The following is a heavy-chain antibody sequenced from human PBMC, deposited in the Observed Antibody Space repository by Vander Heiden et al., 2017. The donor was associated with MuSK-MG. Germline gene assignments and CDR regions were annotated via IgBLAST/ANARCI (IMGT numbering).Heavy chain of an antibody. CDR2: IIPIFGTA. V-gene: IGHV1-69*06. Sequence: QVQLVQSGAAVKTPGSSVQVSCKASGSPFSSYAISWVRQAPGQVLGWMGGIIPIFGTANYAQKVQGRVTITADKSTSTAYMELSSMRSEDTAVYYCGRDHGGDGYPKENYWGQGTLVTVSS. CDR1: GSPFSSYA. J-gene: IGHJ4*02. D-gene: IGHD3-16*01. CDR3: GRDHGGDGYPKENY.